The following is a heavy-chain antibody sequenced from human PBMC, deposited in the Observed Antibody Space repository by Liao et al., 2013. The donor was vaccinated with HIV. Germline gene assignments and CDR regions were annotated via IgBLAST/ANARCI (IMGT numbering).Heavy chain of an antibody. J-gene: IGHJ6*03. Sequence: QAQLQQWGAGLLKPSETLSLTCAVYGGSFSGYYWSWIRQSPGKGLEWIGEINHSGSTNYNPSLKSRVTISVDTSKNQFSLKLSSVTAADTAVYYCARRGYYYDSSGYFESPYYYYYYMDVWGKGTTVTVSS. D-gene: IGHD3-22*01. V-gene: IGHV4-34*01. CDR1: GGSFSGYY. CDR2: INHSGST. CDR3: ARRGYYYDSSGYFESPYYYYYYMDV.